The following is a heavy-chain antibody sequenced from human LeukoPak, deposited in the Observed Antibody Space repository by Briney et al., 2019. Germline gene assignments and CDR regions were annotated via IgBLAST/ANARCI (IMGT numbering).Heavy chain of an antibody. CDR3: ARAGSGNRWANYGMDA. Sequence: GGSLRLSCAGSGFTFSSYDMHWVRQVTGKGLEWVSAVGTVADTYYPDSVKGRFTISRENAKNSLYLQMNSLRVGDTAVYYCARAGSGNRWANYGMDAWGQGTTVIVSS. J-gene: IGHJ6*02. V-gene: IGHV3-13*01. CDR1: GFTFSSYD. D-gene: IGHD1-1*01. CDR2: VGTVADT.